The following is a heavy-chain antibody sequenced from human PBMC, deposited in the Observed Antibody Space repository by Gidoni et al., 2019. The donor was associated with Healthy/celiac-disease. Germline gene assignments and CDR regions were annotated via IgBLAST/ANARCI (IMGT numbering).Heavy chain of an antibody. D-gene: IGHD3-16*01. V-gene: IGHV3-48*03. CDR1: GFTFSSYE. CDR2: ISSSGSTI. J-gene: IGHJ6*02. Sequence: EVQLVESGGGLVQPGGSLRLSCAASGFTFSSYEMNWVRQAPGKGLEWVSYISSSGSTIYYADSVKGRFTISRDNAKNSLYLQMNSLRAEDTAVYYCARDPEGGGGYYYYGMDVWGQGTTVTVSS. CDR3: ARDPEGGGGYYYYGMDV.